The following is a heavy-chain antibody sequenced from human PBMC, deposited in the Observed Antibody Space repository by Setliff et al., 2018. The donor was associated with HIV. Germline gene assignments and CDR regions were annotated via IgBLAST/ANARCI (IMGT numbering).Heavy chain of an antibody. D-gene: IGHD3-16*02. J-gene: IGHJ4*02. Sequence: GGSLRLSCAASGFSLSSYAMTWVRQAPGKGLEWVSAISGGGTTHYADSVKGRFTISRDNSKNTVYLQMNSLRVEDTAVYYCARELYREWDYWGQGTPVTVSS. CDR1: GFSLSSYA. V-gene: IGHV3-23*01. CDR2: ISGGGTT. CDR3: ARELYREWDY.